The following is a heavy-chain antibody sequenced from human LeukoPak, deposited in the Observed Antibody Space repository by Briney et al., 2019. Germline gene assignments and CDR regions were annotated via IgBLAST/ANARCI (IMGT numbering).Heavy chain of an antibody. CDR1: GSSFSSYW. V-gene: IGHV5-51*01. Sequence: GASLQISCKGSGSSFSSYWIGWVRQLPGKGLEWMGIIYPGDSDTRYSPSFQGQVTISADNSISTAYLQWSSLKASDTAIYYCARPTYGASDYWGQGTLVTVSS. D-gene: IGHD4-17*01. J-gene: IGHJ4*02. CDR2: IYPGDSDT. CDR3: ARPTYGASDY.